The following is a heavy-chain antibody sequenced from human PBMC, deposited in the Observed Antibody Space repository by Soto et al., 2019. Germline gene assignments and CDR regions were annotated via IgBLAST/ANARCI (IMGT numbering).Heavy chain of an antibody. J-gene: IGHJ6*02. CDR3: ARSGGYDRRYHYGMDV. CDR1: GFTFSSYG. Sequence: EVQLVESGEDLVQPGGSLRLSCAASGFTFSSYGMHWVRQAPGKGLEYVSGISTHGGSTSYADSVRGRFTISRDNAKNTLYLQMDSLRPDDMAVYYCARSGGYDRRYHYGMDVWGQGTTVTVSS. D-gene: IGHD5-12*01. V-gene: IGHV3-64*02. CDR2: ISTHGGST.